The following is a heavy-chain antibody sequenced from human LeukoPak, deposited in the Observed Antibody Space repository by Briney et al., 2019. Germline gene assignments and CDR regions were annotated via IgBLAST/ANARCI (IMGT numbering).Heavy chain of an antibody. D-gene: IGHD3-10*01. CDR3: ARHYGP. CDR2: IYDSGST. J-gene: IGHJ5*02. V-gene: IGHV4-39*01. Sequence: SENLSLTCTVSGGSINNYWWSWIRQPPGKGLEWIGSIYDSGSTYYNPSLKSRVTISVDTSKNQFSLKLNSVTAADTAVYYCARHYGPWGQGTLVTVSS. CDR1: GGSINNYW.